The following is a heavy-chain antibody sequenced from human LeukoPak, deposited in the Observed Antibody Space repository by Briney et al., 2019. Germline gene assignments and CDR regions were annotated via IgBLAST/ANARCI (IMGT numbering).Heavy chain of an antibody. J-gene: IGHJ4*02. D-gene: IGHD3-10*01. Sequence: SETLSLTCAVSGGPFSGYQWSWIRQPPGKGLEWIGEINHSGSTNYNPSLKSRVTISVDTSKNQFSLKLTSVTAADAAVYYCARDSPLLTYYYPSGNYYYYFDYWGQGSLVTVSS. CDR2: INHSGST. V-gene: IGHV4-34*01. CDR1: GGPFSGYQ. CDR3: ARDSPLLTYYYPSGNYYYYFDY.